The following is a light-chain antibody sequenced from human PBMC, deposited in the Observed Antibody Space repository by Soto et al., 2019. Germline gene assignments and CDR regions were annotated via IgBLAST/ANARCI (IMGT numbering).Light chain of an antibody. V-gene: IGKV3-20*01. CDR3: QQYSSSPPEFT. J-gene: IGKJ3*01. CDR2: GAS. Sequence: EIVLTQSPGTLSVSPGERVTLSCRASQSVNSNYLAWYQQRPGQAPRLLIFGASYRANGIPDRFSGSGSGTDFTLTISRLEPEDFAVYYCQQYSSSPPEFTFGPGTKVDSK. CDR1: QSVNSNY.